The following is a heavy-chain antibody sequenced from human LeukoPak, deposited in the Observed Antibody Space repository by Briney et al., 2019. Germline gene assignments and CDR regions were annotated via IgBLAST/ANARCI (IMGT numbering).Heavy chain of an antibody. CDR3: ARGNFYCSSTSCYLTTFDY. CDR1: GGCFNGYY. CDR2: VKHSVST. J-gene: IGHJ4*02. Sequence: PSDTLSLTCAVYGGCFNGYYWIWIRQHPRAALEWIGEVKHSVSTNYNPSLKSPVTISVDTSKNQFSLKLSSVTAADTAVYYCARGNFYCSSTSCYLTTFDYWGQGTLVTVSS. D-gene: IGHD2-2*01. V-gene: IGHV4-34*01.